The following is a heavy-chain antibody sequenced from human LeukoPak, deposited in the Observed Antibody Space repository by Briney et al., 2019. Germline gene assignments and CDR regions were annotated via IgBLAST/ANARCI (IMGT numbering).Heavy chain of an antibody. CDR1: GFTFSSYA. J-gene: IGHJ4*02. CDR3: AKESRDGYGPPYFDY. D-gene: IGHD5-24*01. CDR2: ISGSGGST. V-gene: IGHV3-23*01. Sequence: GGSLRLSCAASGFTFSSYAVSWVRRAPGKGLEWVSAISGSGGSTYYADSVKGRFTISRDNSKNTLYLQMNSLRAEDTAVYYCAKESRDGYGPPYFDYWGQGTLVTVSS.